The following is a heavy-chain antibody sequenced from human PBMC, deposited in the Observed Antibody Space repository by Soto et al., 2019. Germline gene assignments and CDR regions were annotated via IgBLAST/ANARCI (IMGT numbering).Heavy chain of an antibody. CDR1: GYTFTHYY. D-gene: IGHD6-13*01. CDR3: ARDLAAGDH. J-gene: IGHJ4*02. CDR2: INPASGST. V-gene: IGHV1-46*01. Sequence: QVQLVQSGAEVKKPGASVKLSCRTSGYTFTHYYIHWVRQAPGQGLEWLGIINPASGSTNYAQAFQGRVTLTMDTSTTTVYMDLSGLRAEDTAIFYCARDLAAGDHWGQGTLVTVSS.